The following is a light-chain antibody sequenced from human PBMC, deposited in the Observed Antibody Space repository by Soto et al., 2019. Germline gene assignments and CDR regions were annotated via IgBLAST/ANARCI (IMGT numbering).Light chain of an antibody. V-gene: IGKV2-30*02. CDR1: QSLRHIDGYTY. CDR2: EVF. J-gene: IGKJ1*01. CDR3: MQNLHLART. Sequence: DVVVTQSPLYLTVTLGQSASISCRSSQSLRHIDGYTYLNWFHQRPGQSPRRLIYEVFNRDSGVPDRFSGSGGGTDFTLKISRVEAADVGVYHCMQNLHLARTFGQGTKVEIK.